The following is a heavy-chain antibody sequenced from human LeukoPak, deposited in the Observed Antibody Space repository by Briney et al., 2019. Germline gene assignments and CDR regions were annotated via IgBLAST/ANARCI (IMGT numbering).Heavy chain of an antibody. J-gene: IGHJ3*02. CDR1: GYTFTSYD. D-gene: IGHD3-22*01. V-gene: IGHV1-8*01. Sequence: ASVKVSCKASGYTFTSYDINWVRQATGQGLEWMGWMNPNSGNTGYAQKFQGRVTMTRNTSISTAYMELSSLRSEDTAVYHCARLWSSGSYYNHLSVNAFDIWGQGTMVTVSS. CDR3: ARLWSSGSYYNHLSVNAFDI. CDR2: MNPNSGNT.